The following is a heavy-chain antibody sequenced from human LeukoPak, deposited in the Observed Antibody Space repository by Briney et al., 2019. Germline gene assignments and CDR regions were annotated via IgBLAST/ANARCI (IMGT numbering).Heavy chain of an antibody. CDR2: IYYSGST. Sequence: SETLSLTCTVSGGSISSYYWSWIRQPPGKGLEWIGYIYYSGSTNYNPSPKSRVTISVDTSKNQFSLKLSSVTAADTAVYYCARVPNDYGALDYWGQGTLVTVSS. CDR1: GGSISSYY. D-gene: IGHD4-17*01. V-gene: IGHV4-59*01. CDR3: ARVPNDYGALDY. J-gene: IGHJ4*02.